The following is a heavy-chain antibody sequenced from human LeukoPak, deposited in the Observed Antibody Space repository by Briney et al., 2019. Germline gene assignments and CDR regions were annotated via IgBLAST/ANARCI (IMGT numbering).Heavy chain of an antibody. CDR1: GYTFTSYY. V-gene: IGHV1-46*01. J-gene: IGHJ5*02. CDR2: INPSGGST. D-gene: IGHD3/OR15-3a*01. Sequence: ASVKVSCKASGYTFTSYYMHWVRQAPGQGLEWMGIINPSGGSTSYAQKFQGRVTITADESTSTAYMELSSLRSEDTAVYYCARCPIWTGVCPYNWFDPWGQGTLVTVSS. CDR3: ARCPIWTGVCPYNWFDP.